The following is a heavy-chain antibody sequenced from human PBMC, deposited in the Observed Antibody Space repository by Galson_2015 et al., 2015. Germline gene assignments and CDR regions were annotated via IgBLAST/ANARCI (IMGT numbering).Heavy chain of an antibody. J-gene: IGHJ4*02. CDR2: IVVGSGNT. V-gene: IGHV1-58*01. CDR1: GFTFTSSA. Sequence: SVKVSCKASGFTFTSSAVQWVRQARGQRLEWIGWIVVGSGNTNYAQKFQERVTITRDMSTSTAYMELSSQRSEDTAVYYCARVYTADYGSVFDYWGQGTLVTVSS. CDR3: ARVYTADYGSVFDY. D-gene: IGHD3-10*01.